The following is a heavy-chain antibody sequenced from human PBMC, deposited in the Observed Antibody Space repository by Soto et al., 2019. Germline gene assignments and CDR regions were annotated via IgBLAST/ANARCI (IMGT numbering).Heavy chain of an antibody. CDR2: IKNDGSEK. J-gene: IGHJ4*02. Sequence: GGSLRLSCIASGFTSGSYRMNWVRQAPGKGLEWVAIIKNDGSEKYYVDSVKGRFTISRDNAKNSLYLQMNSLRAEDTAVYYCARDGHNWNDLDYWGQGTLVTVSS. CDR1: GFTSGSYR. D-gene: IGHD1-20*01. V-gene: IGHV3-7*01. CDR3: ARDGHNWNDLDY.